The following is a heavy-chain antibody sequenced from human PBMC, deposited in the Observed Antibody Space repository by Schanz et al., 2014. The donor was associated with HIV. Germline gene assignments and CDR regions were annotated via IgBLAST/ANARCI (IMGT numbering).Heavy chain of an antibody. CDR2: ISGSDGTI. CDR3: ARSPWLRDDGLDI. V-gene: IGHV3-48*04. D-gene: IGHD6-19*01. J-gene: IGHJ3*02. Sequence: EVQVLESGGDLVQPGGSLRLSCAASGFTFNSYAMSWVRQAPGKGLESVSYISGSDGTIYYADSVKGRFTISRDNAKNSLYLQLNSLRAEDTAVYYCARSPWLRDDGLDIWGQGTMVTVSS. CDR1: GFTFNSYA.